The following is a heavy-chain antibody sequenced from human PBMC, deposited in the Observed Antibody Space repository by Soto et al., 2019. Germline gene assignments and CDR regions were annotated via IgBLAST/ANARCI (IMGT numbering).Heavy chain of an antibody. J-gene: IGHJ4*02. Sequence: QVQLVESGGAVVQPGESLRLSCAASGFTFSSYGMYWVRQAPGKGLEWVAAISYDGSNNYHADSVKGRFTISRDNSKDTLYLQLNSLRTEDTAVYYCAKDIVKYTYGACDYWGQGVLVTVSS. V-gene: IGHV3-30*18. CDR1: GFTFSSYG. CDR3: AKDIVKYTYGACDY. D-gene: IGHD5-18*01. CDR2: ISYDGSNN.